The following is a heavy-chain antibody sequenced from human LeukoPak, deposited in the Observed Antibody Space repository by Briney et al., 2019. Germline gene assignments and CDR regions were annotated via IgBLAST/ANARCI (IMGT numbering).Heavy chain of an antibody. D-gene: IGHD3-16*01. V-gene: IGHV3-30-3*01. CDR1: GFTFSSYW. CDR3: ARAPLCGDYAESFQH. J-gene: IGHJ1*01. Sequence: GGSLRLSCVASGFTFSSYWMSWVRQAPGKGLEWVAVISYDGSNKYYADSVKGRFTISRDNSKNTLYLQMNSLRAEDTAVYYCARAPLCGDYAESFQHWGQGTLVTVSS. CDR2: ISYDGSNK.